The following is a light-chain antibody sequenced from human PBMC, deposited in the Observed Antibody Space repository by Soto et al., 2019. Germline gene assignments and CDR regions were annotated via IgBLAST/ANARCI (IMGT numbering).Light chain of an antibody. J-gene: IGLJ3*02. CDR2: EVS. Sequence: QSALTQSASVSGSPGQSITISCTGTSSDIGGYNHVSWYQQHPGKAPKLMIYEVSNRPSGVSNRFSGSKSGNTASLTISGLQGEDEADYYCSSYTSSSTWAFGGGTQLTVL. CDR1: SSDIGGYNH. CDR3: SSYTSSSTWA. V-gene: IGLV2-14*01.